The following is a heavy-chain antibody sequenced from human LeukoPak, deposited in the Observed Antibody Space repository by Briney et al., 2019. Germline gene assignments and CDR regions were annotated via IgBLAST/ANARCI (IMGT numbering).Heavy chain of an antibody. J-gene: IGHJ4*02. CDR1: GGSVSSTSHY. Sequence: SETLSLTCTVSGGSVSSTSHYWGWIRQPPGKGLEWIGNIYYSGTTYYNPSLKSRVTISVDTAKNQFSLKLTSVTAADTAVYYCARRYSGRYYNDWGQGTLVTVSS. CDR2: IYYSGTT. CDR3: ARRYSGRYYND. D-gene: IGHD1-26*01. V-gene: IGHV4-39*01.